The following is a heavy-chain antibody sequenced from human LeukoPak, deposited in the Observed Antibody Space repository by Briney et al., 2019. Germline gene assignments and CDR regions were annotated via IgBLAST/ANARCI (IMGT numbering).Heavy chain of an antibody. Sequence: GGSLRLSCAASGFTVSSNYMSWVRQAPGKGLEWVPVIYSGGSTYYADSVKGRFTSSRDTSKNTLDLQMNSLRAEDTAVYYCARGPAAGTRLLDWGQGTLVTVSS. D-gene: IGHD6-13*01. CDR3: ARGPAAGTRLLD. CDR2: IYSGGST. V-gene: IGHV3-66*01. CDR1: GFTVSSNY. J-gene: IGHJ4*02.